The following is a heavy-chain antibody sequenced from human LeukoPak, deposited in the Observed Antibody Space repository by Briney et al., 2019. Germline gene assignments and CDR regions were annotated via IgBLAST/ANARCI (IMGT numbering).Heavy chain of an antibody. CDR3: ASGYIAAAGYYYYGMDV. Sequence: ASVKVSCKGSGYTFTSYAMHWVRQAPGQRLEWMGWINAGNGNTKYSQKFQGRVTITRDTSASTAYTELSSLRSEDTAVYYCASGYIAAAGYYYYGMDVWGQGTTVTVSS. V-gene: IGHV1-3*01. D-gene: IGHD6-13*01. J-gene: IGHJ6*02. CDR1: GYTFTSYA. CDR2: INAGNGNT.